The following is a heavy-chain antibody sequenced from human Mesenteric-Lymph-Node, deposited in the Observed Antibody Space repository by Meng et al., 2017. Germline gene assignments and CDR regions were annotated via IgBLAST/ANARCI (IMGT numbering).Heavy chain of an antibody. Sequence: SETLSLTCAVYGGSFSGYYWSWIRQPPGKGLEWIGEINHSGSTYYNPSLKSRVTISVDTSKNQFSLRLSSVTAADTALYYCARDKVTAPGTWGQGMLVTVSS. CDR2: INHSGST. J-gene: IGHJ4*02. CDR3: ARDKVTAPGT. V-gene: IGHV4-34*01. D-gene: IGHD6-13*01. CDR1: GGSFSGYY.